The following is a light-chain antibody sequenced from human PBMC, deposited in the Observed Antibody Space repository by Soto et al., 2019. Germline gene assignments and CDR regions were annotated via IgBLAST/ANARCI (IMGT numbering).Light chain of an antibody. Sequence: DIVMTQSPDSLAVSLGERATINCKSSQSVLYSSNNKNYLAWYQQKPGQPPKLLIYWASTRESGVPDRFSGSGSGTDFTLTVTSLQAEDEAVYYCQQSYTTPTWTFGQGTKVEIK. CDR2: WAS. CDR3: QQSYTTPTWT. CDR1: QSVLYSSNNKNY. J-gene: IGKJ1*01. V-gene: IGKV4-1*01.